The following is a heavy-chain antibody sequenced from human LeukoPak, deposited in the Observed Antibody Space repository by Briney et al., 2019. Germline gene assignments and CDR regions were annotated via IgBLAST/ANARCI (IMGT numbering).Heavy chain of an antibody. CDR2: IYSGGST. CDR3: AREDVTKTNDY. J-gene: IGHJ4*02. CDR1: GFTVSSNY. Sequence: PGGSLRLSCAASGFTVSSNYMSWVRQAPGKGLEWVSVIYSGGSTYYADSVKGRFTISRDNSKNTLYLEMNSLRAEDTAVYYCAREDVTKTNDYWGQGTLVTVSS. V-gene: IGHV3-66*01. D-gene: IGHD1-14*01.